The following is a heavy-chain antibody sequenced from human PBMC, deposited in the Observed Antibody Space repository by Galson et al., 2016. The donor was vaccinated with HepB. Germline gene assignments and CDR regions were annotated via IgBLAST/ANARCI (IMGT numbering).Heavy chain of an antibody. CDR1: GDSISSGTFS. CDR2: IYHSGNT. Sequence: TLSLTCAVSGDSISSGTFSWSWIRQPPGQGLEWIGYIYHSGNTYYNPSLRSRVSISVDRSKNRFSLRLGSVTAADTAAYYCARVGYCGGGCHPPLDYGGQGTLVTVSS. J-gene: IGHJ4*02. CDR3: ARVGYCGGGCHPPLDY. D-gene: IGHD2-21*02. V-gene: IGHV4-30-2*01.